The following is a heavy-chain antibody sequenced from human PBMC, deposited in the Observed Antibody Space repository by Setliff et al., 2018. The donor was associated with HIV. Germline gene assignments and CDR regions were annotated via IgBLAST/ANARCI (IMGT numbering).Heavy chain of an antibody. Sequence: ASVKVSCKASGYSFTSHYIHWVRQAPGQGLEWLGVINPSLDRTRYAENFLGRVAITRDTSTSTVYMELTSLTSEDTALYYCTRGGDILDAFDIWGQGTMVTVSS. D-gene: IGHD2-21*01. J-gene: IGHJ3*02. V-gene: IGHV1-46*01. CDR2: INPSLDRT. CDR3: TRGGDILDAFDI. CDR1: GYSFTSHY.